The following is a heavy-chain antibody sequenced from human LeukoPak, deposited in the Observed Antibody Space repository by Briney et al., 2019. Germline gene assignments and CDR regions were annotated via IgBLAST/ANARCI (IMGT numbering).Heavy chain of an antibody. J-gene: IGHJ4*01. CDR2: IKNKRGSYTA. V-gene: IGHV3-72*01. Sequence: PGGSLRLSCAASGFTLNDHYMDWGRQAPGKGLEWVGRIKNKRGSYTADYAASVKGRFTISRDDSQNSLYLQMNSLKTEDTAVYYCGRDTATALEYGGDGTLVTVSS. CDR3: GRDTATALEY. CDR1: GFTLNDHY. D-gene: IGHD2-21*02.